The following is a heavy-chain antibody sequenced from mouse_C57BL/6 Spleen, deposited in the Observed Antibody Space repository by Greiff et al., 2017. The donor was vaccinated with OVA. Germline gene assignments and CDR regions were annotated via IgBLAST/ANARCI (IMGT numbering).Heavy chain of an antibody. CDR3: ARGRAQATAWFAY. J-gene: IGHJ3*01. D-gene: IGHD3-2*02. CDR1: GYSITSGYY. V-gene: IGHV3-6*01. CDR2: ISYDGSN. Sequence: EVKLQESGPGLVKPSQSLSLTCSVTGYSITSGYYWNWIRQFPGNKLEWMGYISYDGSNNYNPSLKNRISITLDTSKNQFFLKLNSVTTEDTATYYCARGRAQATAWFAYWGQGTLVTVSA.